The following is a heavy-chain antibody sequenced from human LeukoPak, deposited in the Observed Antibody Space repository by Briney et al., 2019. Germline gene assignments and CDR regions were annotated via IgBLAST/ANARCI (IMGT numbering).Heavy chain of an antibody. Sequence: GGSLRLSCAASGFTFSSYWMSWVRQAPGKGLEWVANIKQDGSEKYYVDSVKGRFTISRDNAKNSLYLQMNSLRAEDTAVYYCAREDRSSGYLFPSNYWGQGTLVTVSS. CDR3: AREDRSSGYLFPSNY. D-gene: IGHD3-22*01. V-gene: IGHV3-7*01. CDR2: IKQDGSEK. J-gene: IGHJ4*02. CDR1: GFTFSSYW.